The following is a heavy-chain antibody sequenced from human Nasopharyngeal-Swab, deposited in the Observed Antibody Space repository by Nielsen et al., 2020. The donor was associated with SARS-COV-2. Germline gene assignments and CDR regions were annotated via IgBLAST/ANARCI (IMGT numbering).Heavy chain of an antibody. CDR3: ASARRTIFGVVQDFDY. CDR1: GFTFSDYY. D-gene: IGHD3-3*01. J-gene: IGHJ4*02. Sequence: GGSLRLSCAASGFTFSDYYMSWIRQAPGKGLEWVSYISSSGSTIYYADSVKGRFTISRDNAKNSLYLQMNSLRAEDTAVYYCASARRTIFGVVQDFDYWGQGTLVTVSS. V-gene: IGHV3-11*01. CDR2: ISSSGSTI.